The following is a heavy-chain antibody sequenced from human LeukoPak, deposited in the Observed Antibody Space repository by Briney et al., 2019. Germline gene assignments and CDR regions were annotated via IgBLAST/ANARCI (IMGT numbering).Heavy chain of an antibody. J-gene: IGHJ3*02. CDR2: ISGSGGTT. V-gene: IGHV3-23*01. CDR1: GFTFSTYG. D-gene: IGHD4-17*01. Sequence: GGSLRLSCPASGFTFSTYGMSWVRQAPGKGLEWVSGISGSGGTTYYADSVKGRFTISRDNSKNTLYLQMNSLRADDPAVYYCAKLTTVTTRGGAFHIWGQGTMVTVSS. CDR3: AKLTTVTTRGGAFHI.